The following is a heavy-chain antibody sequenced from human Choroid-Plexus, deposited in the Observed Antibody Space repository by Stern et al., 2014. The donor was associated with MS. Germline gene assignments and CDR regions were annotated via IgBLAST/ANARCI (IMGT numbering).Heavy chain of an antibody. CDR1: GFTFGSCA. V-gene: IGHV3-30*18. J-gene: IGHJ5*02. CDR2: VAYDGSNN. CDR3: AKDRQYLTYFFDH. D-gene: IGHD2/OR15-2a*01. Sequence: VQLVESGGGVVQPGRPLRLSCVASGFTFGSCAMHWVRQAPGKGLEWVAGVAYDGSNNYYADSFKARFAISRDNSPNTLYMQMSSLRPEDTAVYYCAKDRQYLTYFFDHWGQGSLVTVSS.